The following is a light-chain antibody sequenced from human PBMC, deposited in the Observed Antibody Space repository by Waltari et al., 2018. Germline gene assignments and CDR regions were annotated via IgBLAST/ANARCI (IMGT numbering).Light chain of an antibody. CDR3: QQYHQWWT. Sequence: EIVMTQSPATLSVSPGERVTLSCRANQSIGIDLAWYQQKPGQAPRLLIYGISFRATGVSGRFSGSFSATEFTLTISSLLYEDFAVYYCQQYHQWWTFGQGTKVEIK. CDR1: QSIGID. V-gene: IGKV3-15*01. CDR2: GIS. J-gene: IGKJ1*01.